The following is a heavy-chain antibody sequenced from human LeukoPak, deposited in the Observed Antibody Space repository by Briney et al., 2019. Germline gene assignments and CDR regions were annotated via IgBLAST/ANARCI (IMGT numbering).Heavy chain of an antibody. J-gene: IGHJ4*02. D-gene: IGHD3-3*01. V-gene: IGHV4-59*01. CDR3: ARAQFTIFGVVTEFDY. Sequence: SESLSLTCTVSGGSISSYYWSWIRQPPGKGLEWIGYIYYSGSTNYNPSLKSRVTISVDTSKNQFSLKLSSVTAADTAVYYCARAQFTIFGVVTEFDYWGQGTLVTVSS. CDR1: GGSISSYY. CDR2: IYYSGST.